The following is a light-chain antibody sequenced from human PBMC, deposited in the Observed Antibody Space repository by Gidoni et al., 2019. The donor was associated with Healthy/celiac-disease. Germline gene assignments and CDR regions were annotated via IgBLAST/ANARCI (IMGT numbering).Light chain of an antibody. V-gene: IGLV2-14*01. J-gene: IGLJ3*02. CDR3: SSYTSSSWV. CDR1: SSDVGGYNY. CDR2: DVS. Sequence: QSALTQPASVSGSPGQSITLPCTGTSSDVGGYNYVSWYQQHPGKAPKLMIYDVSNRPSGVSNRFSGSKSGNTASLTISGLQAEDEADYYCSSYTSSSWVFGGGTKLTVL.